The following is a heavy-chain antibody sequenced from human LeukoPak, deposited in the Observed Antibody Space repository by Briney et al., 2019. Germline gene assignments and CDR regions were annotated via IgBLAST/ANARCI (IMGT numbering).Heavy chain of an antibody. CDR1: GYTFTSYY. CDR3: ARGGGGDGTTSQFDY. Sequence: ASVKVSCKASGYTFTSYYMHWVRQAPGQGLEWMGIINPSGGSTSYAQKLQGRVTMTTETSTSTAYMELRSLRSDDTAVYYCARGGGGDGTTSQFDYWGQGTLVTVSS. D-gene: IGHD1-1*01. J-gene: IGHJ4*02. V-gene: IGHV1-46*01. CDR2: INPSGGST.